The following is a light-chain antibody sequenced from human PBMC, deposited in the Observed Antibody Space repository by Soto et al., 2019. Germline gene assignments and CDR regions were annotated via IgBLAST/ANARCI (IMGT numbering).Light chain of an antibody. V-gene: IGKV3-20*01. CDR2: GAS. CDR1: QSLTNNY. CDR3: QQYEAVVT. J-gene: IGKJ1*01. Sequence: EIVLTQSPGTLSLSPGERATLSCRASQSLTNNYFAWYQQKPGRAHRLLIDGASTRATGIPDRFSGSGSGTDCTLTISRLEPEDVAGYYWQQYEAVVTCGQGTKVEI.